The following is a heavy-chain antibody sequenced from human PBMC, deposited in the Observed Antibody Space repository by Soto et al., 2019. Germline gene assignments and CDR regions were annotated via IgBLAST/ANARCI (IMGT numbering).Heavy chain of an antibody. J-gene: IGHJ6*02. Sequence: GGSLRLSCAASGFTFSSYGMHWVRQAPGKGLEWVAVIWYDGSNKYYADSVKGRFTISRDNSKNTLYLQMNSLRAGDTAVYYCAREGSITMVRRGRYYYYGMEVWGQGTTVTVSS. CDR1: GFTFSSYG. CDR3: AREGSITMVRRGRYYYYGMEV. D-gene: IGHD3-10*01. CDR2: IWYDGSNK. V-gene: IGHV3-33*01.